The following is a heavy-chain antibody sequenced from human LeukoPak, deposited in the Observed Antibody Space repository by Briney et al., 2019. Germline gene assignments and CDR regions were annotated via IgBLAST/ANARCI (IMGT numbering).Heavy chain of an antibody. V-gene: IGHV4-59*01. Sequence: SETLSLTCTVSGGSISSYYWSWIRQPPGKGLGWIGYIYYSGSTNYNPSLKSRVTISVDTSKNQFSLKLSSVTAADTAVYYCARVGSTVTIYWYFDLWGRGTLVTVSS. CDR2: IYYSGST. CDR3: ARVGSTVTIYWYFDL. D-gene: IGHD4-17*01. J-gene: IGHJ2*01. CDR1: GGSISSYY.